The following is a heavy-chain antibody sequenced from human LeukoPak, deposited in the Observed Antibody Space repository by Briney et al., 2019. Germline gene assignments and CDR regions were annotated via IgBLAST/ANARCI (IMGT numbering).Heavy chain of an antibody. Sequence: ASVKVSCKASGYTFTSYDINWVRQATGQGLEWMGWMNPNSGNTGYAQKFQGRVTMTRNTSISTAYMELSSLRSEDTAVYYCARGGGLGGYDFNYYYYYMDVWGKGTTVTISS. D-gene: IGHD5-12*01. CDR3: ARGGGLGGYDFNYYYYYMDV. V-gene: IGHV1-8*01. J-gene: IGHJ6*03. CDR2: MNPNSGNT. CDR1: GYTFTSYD.